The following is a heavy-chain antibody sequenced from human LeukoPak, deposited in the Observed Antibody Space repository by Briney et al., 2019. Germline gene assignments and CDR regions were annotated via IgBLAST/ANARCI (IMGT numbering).Heavy chain of an antibody. Sequence: PGGSLRLSCAASGFTFSSYSMNWVRQAPGKGLELVSSISGSSSYIYYPDSLKGRFTISRDNAKNSLYLEMISLRADDTAVFYCARSLNDRGLFDYWGQGTLVTVSS. CDR3: ARSLNDRGLFDY. CDR1: GFTFSSYS. CDR2: ISGSSSYI. J-gene: IGHJ4*02. V-gene: IGHV3-21*01. D-gene: IGHD1-1*01.